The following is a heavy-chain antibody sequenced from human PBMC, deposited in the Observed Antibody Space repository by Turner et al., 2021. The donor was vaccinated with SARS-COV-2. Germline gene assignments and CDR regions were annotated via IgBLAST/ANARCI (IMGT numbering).Heavy chain of an antibody. CDR3: TRAGRLDGFYGDLHY. CDR2: VVRRMRST. J-gene: IGHJ4*02. V-gene: IGHV1-69*06. Sequence: QVQLVQSWEEVRETGSPVKAPCQASRAIFSCYGISWVRQAARQGLGWLGGVVRRMRSTKYAQRCQGRVTITAYKSTITVHMELSNLGAKDTAVYFCTRAGRLDGFYGDLHYWGRGTLVTVSS. D-gene: IGHD3-3*01. CDR1: RAIFSCYG.